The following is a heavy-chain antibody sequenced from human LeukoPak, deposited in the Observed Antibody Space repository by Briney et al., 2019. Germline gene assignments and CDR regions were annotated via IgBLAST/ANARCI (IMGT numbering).Heavy chain of an antibody. V-gene: IGHV3-53*01. Sequence: GGSLRLSCAASGFTVSSNYMSWVRQAPGKGLEWVSVIYSGGSTYYADSVKGRFTISRDNSKNTLYLQMNSLRAEDTAVYYCARDSLFNWNDGAFDIWGQGTMVTVPS. CDR1: GFTVSSNY. D-gene: IGHD1-20*01. J-gene: IGHJ3*02. CDR2: IYSGGST. CDR3: ARDSLFNWNDGAFDI.